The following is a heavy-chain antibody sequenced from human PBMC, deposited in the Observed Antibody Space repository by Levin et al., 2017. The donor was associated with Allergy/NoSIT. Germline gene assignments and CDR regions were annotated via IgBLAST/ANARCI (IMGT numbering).Heavy chain of an antibody. CDR3: ARPKVVVVPAAMPQGDDAFDI. CDR2: IYYSGST. V-gene: IGHV4-39*01. D-gene: IGHD2-2*01. J-gene: IGHJ3*02. CDR1: GGSISSSSYY. Sequence: ESLKISCTVSGGSISSSSYYWGWIRQPPGKGLEWIGSIYYSGSTYYNPSLKSRVTISVDTSKNQFSLKLSSVTAADTAVYYCARPKVVVVPAAMPQGDDAFDIWGQGTMVTVSS.